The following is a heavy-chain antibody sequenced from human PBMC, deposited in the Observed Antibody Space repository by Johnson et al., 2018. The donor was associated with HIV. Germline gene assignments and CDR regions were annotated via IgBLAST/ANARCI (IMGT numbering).Heavy chain of an antibody. J-gene: IGHJ3*02. CDR2: IRYDGSNK. Sequence: QVQLVESGGGVVQPGGSLRLSCAASGFTFSSYGMHWVRQAPGKGLEWVTFIRYDGSNKYYADSVKGRFTISRDNSKNTLYLQMNSLRAEDTAIYYCAKYRIVGPTRGSAFDIWGQGTMVTVSS. CDR3: AKYRIVGPTRGSAFDI. V-gene: IGHV3-30*02. CDR1: GFTFSSYG. D-gene: IGHD1-26*01.